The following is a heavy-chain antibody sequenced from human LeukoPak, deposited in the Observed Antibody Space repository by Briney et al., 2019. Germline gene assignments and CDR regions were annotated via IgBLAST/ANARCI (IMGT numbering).Heavy chain of an antibody. CDR1: GYTFTSYD. CDR2: MNPNSGNT. V-gene: IGHV1-8*01. J-gene: IGHJ5*02. Sequence: GASVKVSCKASGYTFTSYDINWVRQATGQGLEWMGWMNPNSGNTGYAQKFQDRVTMTRNTSISTAYMGLSSLRSEDTAVYYCATWRGWEFRFDPWGQGTLVTVSS. CDR3: ATWRGWEFRFDP. D-gene: IGHD1-1*01.